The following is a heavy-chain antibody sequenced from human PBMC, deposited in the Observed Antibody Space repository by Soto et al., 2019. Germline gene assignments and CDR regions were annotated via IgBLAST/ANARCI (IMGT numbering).Heavy chain of an antibody. CDR3: AKADGEQWLLPHLEN. J-gene: IGHJ4*02. D-gene: IGHD6-19*01. V-gene: IGHV3-23*01. Sequence: EVQLLESGGDLVRPGESLRLSCAASGFNFNKYAMSWVRQAPGEGLEWVSGISCCGGTAAYADSVKGRFTIARDDHKNTLFLHMNSLRVEDTAEYYCAKADGEQWLLPHLENWGRGTLVTVS. CDR2: ISCCGGTA. CDR1: GFNFNKYA.